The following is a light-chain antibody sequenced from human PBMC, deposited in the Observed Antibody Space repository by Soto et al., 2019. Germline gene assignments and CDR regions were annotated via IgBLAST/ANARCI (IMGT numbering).Light chain of an antibody. CDR3: QQYDGYMT. CDR2: AAS. V-gene: IGKV1-5*01. CDR1: LSISTW. Sequence: DIQMTHSPSILSASVWDIVTLTCRASLSISTWLAWYQQKPGKAPKLLIYAASSLESGVPSRFSGCGSGTEFTLTISSLQPDASATYYCQQYDGYMTFGQGTKVDIK. J-gene: IGKJ1*01.